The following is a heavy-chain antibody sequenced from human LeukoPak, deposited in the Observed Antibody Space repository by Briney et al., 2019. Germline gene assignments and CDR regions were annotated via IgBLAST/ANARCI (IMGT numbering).Heavy chain of an antibody. V-gene: IGHV3-48*01. CDR3: ARDPGDSFDY. J-gene: IGHJ4*02. Sequence: SGGSLRLSCAASGFTLSSHGMNWVRQTPGKGLEWVSYISSGSSARYYADSVKGRFTISRDDARNSLYLQMNSLRAEDAAVYYCARDPGDSFDYWGQGTLVTVSS. CDR2: ISSGSSAR. CDR1: GFTLSSHG.